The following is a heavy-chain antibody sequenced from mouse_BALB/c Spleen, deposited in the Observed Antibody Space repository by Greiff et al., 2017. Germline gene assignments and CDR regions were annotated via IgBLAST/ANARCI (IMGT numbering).Heavy chain of an antibody. CDR3: AREENYGYAMDY. Sequence: VQLKESGPGLVKPSQSLSLTCTVTGYSITSDYAWNWIRQFPGNKLEWMGYISYSGSTSYNPSLKSRISITRDTSKNQFFLQLNSVTTEDTATYYCAREENYGYAMDYWGQGTSVTVSS. CDR1: GYSITSDYA. CDR2: ISYSGST. J-gene: IGHJ4*01. D-gene: IGHD1-1*02. V-gene: IGHV3-2*02.